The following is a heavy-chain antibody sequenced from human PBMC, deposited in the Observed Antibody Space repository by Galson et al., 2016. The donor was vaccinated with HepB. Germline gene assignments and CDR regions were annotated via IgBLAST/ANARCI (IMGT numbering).Heavy chain of an antibody. J-gene: IGHJ6*03. CDR1: GFTFSSYG. Sequence: SLRLSCAASGFTFSSYGMHWVRQAPGKGLEWVAVIWYDGSNKYYADSVKGRFTISRDNSKNTLYLQMNSLRAEDTAVYYCARDPTRSWPYYYYYMDVWGKGTTVTVSS. D-gene: IGHD6-13*01. CDR2: IWYDGSNK. V-gene: IGHV3-33*01. CDR3: ARDPTRSWPYYYYYMDV.